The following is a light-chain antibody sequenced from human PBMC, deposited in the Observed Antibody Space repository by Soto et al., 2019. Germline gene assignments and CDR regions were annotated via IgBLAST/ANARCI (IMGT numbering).Light chain of an antibody. Sequence: DIQMTQSPSSLSASLGARVTITCRASQHIANYLNWYQQKPGKAPKVLIYAASRLQSGVPSRFSGSGSGTEFTLTISSLQPEDFAFYYCQQSYSTPPITFGQGTRLEIK. CDR2: AAS. CDR3: QQSYSTPPIT. CDR1: QHIANY. V-gene: IGKV1-39*01. J-gene: IGKJ5*01.